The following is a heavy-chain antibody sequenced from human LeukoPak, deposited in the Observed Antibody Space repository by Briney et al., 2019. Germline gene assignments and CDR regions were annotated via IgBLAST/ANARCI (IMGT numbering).Heavy chain of an antibody. CDR3: ARGLMVRGVIITVDYYYYMDV. J-gene: IGHJ6*03. V-gene: IGHV1-8*03. Sequence: ASVKVSCKASAYTFTSYDINWVRQATGQGLEWMGWMNPNSGNTGYAQKFRGRVTITRNTSISTAYMELSSLRSEDTAVYYCARGLMVRGVIITVDYYYYMDVWGKGTTVTVSS. D-gene: IGHD3-10*01. CDR1: AYTFTSYD. CDR2: MNPNSGNT.